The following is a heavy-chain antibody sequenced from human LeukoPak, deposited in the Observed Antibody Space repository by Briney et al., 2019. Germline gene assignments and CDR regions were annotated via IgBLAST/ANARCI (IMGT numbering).Heavy chain of an antibody. CDR3: ARRAPSHDFDD. V-gene: IGHV3-30*03. CDR2: ISYDGSNK. Sequence: PGGSLRLSCAASGFTFSSYWMSWVRQVPGKGLEWVAVISYDGSNKKYADSVKGRFTISRDNSKNTLYLQMNSLRVEDTALYYCARRAPSHDFDDWGQGTLVTVSS. J-gene: IGHJ4*02. CDR1: GFTFSSYW.